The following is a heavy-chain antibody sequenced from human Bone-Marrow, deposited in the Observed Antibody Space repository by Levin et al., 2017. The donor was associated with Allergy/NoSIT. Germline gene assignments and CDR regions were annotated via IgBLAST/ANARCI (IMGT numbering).Heavy chain of an antibody. Sequence: SVKVSCKASGGTFSSYAISWVRQAPGQGLEWMGGIIPIFGTANYAQKFQGRVTITADKSTSTAYMELSSLRSEDTAVYYCARDRHFAQNDVRDAFDIWGQGTMVTVSS. V-gene: IGHV1-69*06. CDR3: ARDRHFAQNDVRDAFDI. CDR1: GGTFSSYA. CDR2: IIPIFGTA. D-gene: IGHD1-1*01. J-gene: IGHJ3*02.